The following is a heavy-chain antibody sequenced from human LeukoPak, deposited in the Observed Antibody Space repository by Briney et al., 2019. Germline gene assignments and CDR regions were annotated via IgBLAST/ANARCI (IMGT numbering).Heavy chain of an antibody. J-gene: IGHJ5*02. CDR1: GFTFSTYY. CDR2: INPIDGST. Sequence: ASVKVSCKASGFTFSTYYMQWVRQAPGQGLEWMGIINPIDGSTKYAQKFQGRVTMTGDTSTTTVYMELTSLSSEDTAVYYCARDGLQTRYSWNDEGRKNWFDPWGQGTLVTVSS. CDR3: ARDGLQTRYSWNDEGRKNWFDP. D-gene: IGHD1-1*01. V-gene: IGHV1-46*01.